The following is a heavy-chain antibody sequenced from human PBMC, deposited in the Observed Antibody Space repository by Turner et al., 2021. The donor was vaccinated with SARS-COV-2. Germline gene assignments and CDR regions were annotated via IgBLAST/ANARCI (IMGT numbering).Heavy chain of an antibody. D-gene: IGHD6-13*01. J-gene: IGHJ4*02. Sequence: EVQLLESGRGLVQSVGSLRPSCATSGFTFSSSWMHWVRQAPGQGLMWVSRIDTDGSTTSYADSVKCRFTISRDNAKNTLYLQMNSLRAEDTAVYYCATSRSFDYWGQGTLVTVSS. CDR3: ATSRSFDY. CDR1: GFTFSSSW. V-gene: IGHV3-74*01. CDR2: IDTDGSTT.